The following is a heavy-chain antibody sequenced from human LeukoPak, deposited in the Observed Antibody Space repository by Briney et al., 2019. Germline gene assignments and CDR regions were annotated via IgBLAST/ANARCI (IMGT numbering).Heavy chain of an antibody. CDR2: IDPSDSYT. J-gene: IGHJ2*01. V-gene: IGHV5-10-1*01. D-gene: IGHD3-16*01. Sequence: GESLKISCKGSGYSLTNYWISWVRQMPGKGLEWMGRIDPSDSYTNYSPSFQGHVTISADKSISTAYLQWSSLKASDTAMYYCTRLMRRGGLNHWYSDLWGQGTLVTVSS. CDR1: GYSLTNYW. CDR3: TRLMRRGGLNHWYSDL.